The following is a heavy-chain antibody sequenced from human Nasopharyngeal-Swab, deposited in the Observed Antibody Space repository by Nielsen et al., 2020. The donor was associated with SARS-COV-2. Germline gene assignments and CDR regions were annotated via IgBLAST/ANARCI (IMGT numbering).Heavy chain of an antibody. CDR1: SGSISSTTYY. Sequence: GGSLRLSCTVSSGSISSTTYYWGWIRQAPGKGLEWVGRIKSKTDGGTTDYAAPVKGRFTISRDDSKNTLYLQMNSLKTEDTAVYYCTTALSGSPDWGQGTLVTVSS. CDR3: TTALSGSPD. D-gene: IGHD1-26*01. J-gene: IGHJ4*02. CDR2: IKSKTDGGTT. V-gene: IGHV3-15*01.